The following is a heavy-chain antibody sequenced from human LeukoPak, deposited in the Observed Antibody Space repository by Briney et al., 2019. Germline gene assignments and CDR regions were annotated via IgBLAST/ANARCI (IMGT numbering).Heavy chain of an antibody. D-gene: IGHD3-22*01. Sequence: GGSLRLSCAASGFTFNTYLMSWVRQAPGKGLEWVANIKHDGSEKDSVGSVKGRFTISRDNGNNSVYLQMNSLRVEDTAVYYCAAHYYDSSGWLGPFDIWGQGTMVTVSS. CDR1: GFTFNTYL. V-gene: IGHV3-7*01. CDR2: IKHDGSEK. J-gene: IGHJ3*02. CDR3: AAHYYDSSGWLGPFDI.